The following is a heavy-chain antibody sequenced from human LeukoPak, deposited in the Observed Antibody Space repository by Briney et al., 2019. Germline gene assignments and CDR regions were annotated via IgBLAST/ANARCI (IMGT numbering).Heavy chain of an antibody. CDR1: GGSISSYY. Sequence: SETLSLTCTVSGGSISSYYWSWIRQPPGKGLEWIGYFDNSGSANYNPSLKSRLTISEDTSKNQFALKLTSVTAADTAVYYCARGKYSSGWFVDYWGQGTLVIVSS. V-gene: IGHV4-59*01. CDR3: ARGKYSSGWFVDY. J-gene: IGHJ4*02. CDR2: FDNSGSA. D-gene: IGHD6-19*01.